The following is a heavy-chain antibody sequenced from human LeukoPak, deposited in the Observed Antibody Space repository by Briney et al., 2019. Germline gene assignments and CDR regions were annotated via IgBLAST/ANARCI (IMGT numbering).Heavy chain of an antibody. D-gene: IGHD3-22*01. Sequence: GGSLRLSCAASGFTVSSNYMAWVRQAPGKGLEWVSVIYSGDTIYYADSVKVRFTISSDNSKNTLYLQMNSLRAEDTAVYYCAREGSYDGSTMWYFDYWGQGALVTVSS. J-gene: IGHJ4*02. V-gene: IGHV3-53*01. CDR3: AREGSYDGSTMWYFDY. CDR1: GFTVSSNY. CDR2: IYSGDTI.